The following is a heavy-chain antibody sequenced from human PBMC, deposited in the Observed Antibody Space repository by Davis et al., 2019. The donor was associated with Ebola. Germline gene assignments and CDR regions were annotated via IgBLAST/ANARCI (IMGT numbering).Heavy chain of an antibody. CDR2: IYPGDSDT. CDR3: ARQAPPPYCSSTSCYKVRYYYYGMDV. Sequence: GGSLRLSCKGSGYSFTSYWIGWVRQMPGKGLEWMGIIYPGDSDTRYSPSFQGQVTISADKSISTAYLQWSSLKASDTAIYYCARQAPPPYCSSTSCYKVRYYYYGMDVWGQGTTVTVSS. CDR1: GYSFTSYW. J-gene: IGHJ6*02. V-gene: IGHV5-51*01. D-gene: IGHD2-2*02.